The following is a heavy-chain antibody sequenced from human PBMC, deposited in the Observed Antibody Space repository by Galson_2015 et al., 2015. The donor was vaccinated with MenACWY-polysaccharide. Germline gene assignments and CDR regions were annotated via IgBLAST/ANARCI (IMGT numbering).Heavy chain of an antibody. Sequence: SLRLSCAGSGFNFEGNGLHWVRQAPGKGLEWVALIRNDERKHYTDAVKGRFTISRDNSKNTLYLQMNSLRPEDTAVYYCARNPSRLDIAAASHWGQGALVSVSS. CDR2: IRNDERK. CDR3: ARNPSRLDIAAASH. V-gene: IGHV3-30*02. J-gene: IGHJ4*02. D-gene: IGHD6-13*01. CDR1: GFNFEGNG.